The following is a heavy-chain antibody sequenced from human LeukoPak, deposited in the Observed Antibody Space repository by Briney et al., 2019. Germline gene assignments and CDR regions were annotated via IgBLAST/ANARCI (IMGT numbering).Heavy chain of an antibody. CDR3: ARDPYSGSYGNYYYYFMDV. CDR1: GFTFSSYS. J-gene: IGHJ6*03. D-gene: IGHD1-26*01. V-gene: IGHV3-48*04. Sequence: GGSLRLSCAASGFTFSSYSMNWVRQAPGKGLEWVSYICSSCTTIYHADSVKGRFTISRDNAKNSLYLQMNSLRAEDTAVYYCARDPYSGSYGNYYYYFMDVWGKGTTVTISS. CDR2: ICSSCTTI.